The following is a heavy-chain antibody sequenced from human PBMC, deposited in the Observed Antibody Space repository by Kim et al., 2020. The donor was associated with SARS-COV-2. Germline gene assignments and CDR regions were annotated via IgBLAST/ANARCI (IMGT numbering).Heavy chain of an antibody. D-gene: IGHD6-13*01. CDR3: ARDGPIAAGRYFQH. V-gene: IGHV4-31*02. Sequence: NPSLKSRVTISVDTSKNQFSLKLSSVTAADTAVYYCARDGPIAAGRYFQHWGHGTLVTVSS. J-gene: IGHJ1*01.